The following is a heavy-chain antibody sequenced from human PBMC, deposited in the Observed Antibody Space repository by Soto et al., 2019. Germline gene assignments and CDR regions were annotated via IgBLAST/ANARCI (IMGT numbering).Heavy chain of an antibody. CDR1: GFTFSSYG. V-gene: IGHV3-30*18. Sequence: QVQLVESGGGVVQPGRSLRLSCAASGFTFSSYGMHWVRQAPGKGLEWVAVISYDGSNKYYADSVKGRFTISRDNSKNTLYLQMNSLRAEDTAVYYCAKMWSSSSAFDIWGQGTMVTVSS. D-gene: IGHD6-6*01. CDR3: AKMWSSSSAFDI. CDR2: ISYDGSNK. J-gene: IGHJ3*02.